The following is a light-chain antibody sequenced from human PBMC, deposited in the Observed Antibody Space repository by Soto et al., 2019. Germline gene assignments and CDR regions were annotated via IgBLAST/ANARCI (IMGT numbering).Light chain of an antibody. CDR1: QSISSY. J-gene: IGKJ1*01. V-gene: IGKV1-39*01. Sequence: DIQMTQSPSSLSASVGDRVTITCRASQSISSYLNWYQQKPGKAPKLLIYAASSLQSGVPSRFSGSGSGTDFTLTISSLQPEDFATYYCQQSYSTPRTFGQVTKVETK. CDR2: AAS. CDR3: QQSYSTPRT.